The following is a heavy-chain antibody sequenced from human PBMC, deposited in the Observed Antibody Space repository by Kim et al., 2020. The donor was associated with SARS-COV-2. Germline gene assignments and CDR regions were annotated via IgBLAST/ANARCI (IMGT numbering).Heavy chain of an antibody. CDR1: GFTFDDYA. V-gene: IGHV3-9*01. J-gene: IGHJ5*02. D-gene: IGHD2-2*01. Sequence: GGSLRLSCAASGFTFDDYAMHWVRQAPGKGLEWVSGISWNSGSIGSADSVKGRFTISRDNAKNSLYLQMNSLRAEDTALYYCAKATYCSSTSCYDGFDPWGQGTLVTVSS. CDR3: AKATYCSSTSCYDGFDP. CDR2: ISWNSGSI.